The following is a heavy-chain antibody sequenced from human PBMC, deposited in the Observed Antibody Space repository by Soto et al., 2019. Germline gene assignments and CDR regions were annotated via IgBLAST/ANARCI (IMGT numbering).Heavy chain of an antibody. Sequence: SETLSLTCTVSGGSITSGSFYWGWVRHSPGKGLEWIGSIYYSGSVFYNPSLESRVTISADVSRDQFTLKLTSVTAADTAVYYCARHGTALTAVNWFVSWGHGTLVTVSS. CDR2: IYYSGSV. V-gene: IGHV4-39*01. CDR1: GGSITSGSFY. D-gene: IGHD2-21*02. CDR3: ARHGTALTAVNWFVS. J-gene: IGHJ5*01.